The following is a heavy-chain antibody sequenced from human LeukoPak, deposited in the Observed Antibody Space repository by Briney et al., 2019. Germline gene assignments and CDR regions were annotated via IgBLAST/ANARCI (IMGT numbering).Heavy chain of an antibody. Sequence: PGGSLRLSCTASGYTFGDYAMSWVRQAPGKGLEWVAVISYDGSNKYYADSVKGRFTISRDNSKNTLYLQMNSLRAEDTAVYYCAKDHGDYDYYMDVWGKGTTVTVSS. CDR2: ISYDGSNK. D-gene: IGHD4-17*01. V-gene: IGHV3-30*04. J-gene: IGHJ6*03. CDR3: AKDHGDYDYYMDV. CDR1: GYTFGDYA.